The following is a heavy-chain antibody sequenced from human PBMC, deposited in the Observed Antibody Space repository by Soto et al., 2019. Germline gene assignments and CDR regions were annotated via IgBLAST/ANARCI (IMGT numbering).Heavy chain of an antibody. CDR3: VRWNGFGDH. V-gene: IGHV3-23*01. Sequence: EVQLLDSGGGLVQPGGSLRLSCAVSGFTLSDYGVTWVRQAPGKGLERVSGFSGGGGGTFYADSVKGRFTISRDDSKNTAYLQMNGLGVEDTAVYYCVRWNGFGDHWGQGTLVTVSS. J-gene: IGHJ4*02. CDR1: GFTLSDYG. D-gene: IGHD1-1*01. CDR2: FSGGGGGT.